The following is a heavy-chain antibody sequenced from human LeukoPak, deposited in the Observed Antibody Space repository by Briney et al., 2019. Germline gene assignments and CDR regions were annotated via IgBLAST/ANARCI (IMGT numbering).Heavy chain of an antibody. CDR1: GGCFSGYY. CDR2: INHSGST. D-gene: IGHD3-10*01. Sequence: SETLSLTCAAYGGCFSGYYWSWIRQPPGEGLEWIGEINHSGSTNYNPSLKSRVTISVDTSKNQFSLKLSSVTAADTAVYYCARGFTYYYGSGTYYFDYWGQGTLVTVSS. V-gene: IGHV4-34*01. CDR3: ARGFTYYYGSGTYYFDY. J-gene: IGHJ4*02.